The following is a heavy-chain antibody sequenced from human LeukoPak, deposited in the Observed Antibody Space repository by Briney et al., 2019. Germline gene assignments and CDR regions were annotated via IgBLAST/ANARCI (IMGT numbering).Heavy chain of an antibody. CDR1: GGSFSGYY. CDR3: ARGPMRGYYDSSGYYRY. Sequence: SKTLSLTCAVYGGSFSGYYWSWIRQPPGKGLEWIGEINHSGSTNYNPSLKSRVTISVDTSKNQFSLKLSSVTAADTAVYYCARGPMRGYYDSSGYYRYWGQGTLVTVSS. D-gene: IGHD3-22*01. J-gene: IGHJ4*02. V-gene: IGHV4-34*01. CDR2: INHSGST.